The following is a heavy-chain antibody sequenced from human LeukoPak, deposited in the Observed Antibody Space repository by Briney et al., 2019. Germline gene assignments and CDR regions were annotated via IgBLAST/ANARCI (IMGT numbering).Heavy chain of an antibody. D-gene: IGHD3-9*01. J-gene: IGHJ6*03. Sequence: GGSLRLSCTVSGFTVSSNSMSWVRQAPGKGLEWVSFIYSDNTHYSDSVKGRFTISRDNSKNTLYLQMNSLRAEDTALYYCARRINILTGYYADYYYYYMDVWGKGTTVTVSS. V-gene: IGHV3-53*01. CDR1: GFTVSSNS. CDR3: ARRINILTGYYADYYYYYMDV. CDR2: IYSDNT.